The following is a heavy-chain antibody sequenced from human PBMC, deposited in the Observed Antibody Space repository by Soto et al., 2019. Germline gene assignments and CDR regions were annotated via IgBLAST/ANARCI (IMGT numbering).Heavy chain of an antibody. V-gene: IGHV4-59*01. J-gene: IGHJ4*02. CDR1: GGSISGYY. CDR2: IYYSGTH. Sequence: SETLSLTCTVSGGSISGYYWSWVRRPPGKGLEWIGYIYYSGTHNYNPSLKSRLTISVDTSKNQFSLELNSVTAADTAVYYCARVQMATLYFDYWGQGTLVTVSS. D-gene: IGHD5-12*01. CDR3: ARVQMATLYFDY.